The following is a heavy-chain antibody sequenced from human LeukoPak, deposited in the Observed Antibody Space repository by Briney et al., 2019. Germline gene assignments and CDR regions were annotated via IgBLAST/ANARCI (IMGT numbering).Heavy chain of an antibody. Sequence: SETLSLTCTVSGYSISRGYYGGGTRKPPGQGLGGIGNIFLSGSTYYNPSLKSRVTISVDTSKNQFSLKLTSVTAADTAVYYCARVVSMTMIVVIPLYFDYWGQGTLVTVSS. J-gene: IGHJ4*02. CDR1: GYSISRGYY. CDR2: IFLSGST. CDR3: ARVVSMTMIVVIPLYFDY. D-gene: IGHD3-22*01. V-gene: IGHV4-38-2*02.